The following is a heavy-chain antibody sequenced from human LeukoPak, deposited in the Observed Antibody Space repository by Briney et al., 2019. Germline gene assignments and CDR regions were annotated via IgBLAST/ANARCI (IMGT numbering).Heavy chain of an antibody. CDR3: ARGDLYSSSWYN. CDR1: GGSISSGDNY. CDR2: IYYSGST. V-gene: IGHV4-30-4*08. D-gene: IGHD6-13*01. Sequence: SQTLSLTCTVSGGSISSGDNYWSWIRQPPGKGLEWIGYIYYSGSTYYNPSLKSRVTISVDTSKNQFSLKLSSMSAADTSVYYCARGDLYSSSWYNWGQGTLVTVSS. J-gene: IGHJ4*02.